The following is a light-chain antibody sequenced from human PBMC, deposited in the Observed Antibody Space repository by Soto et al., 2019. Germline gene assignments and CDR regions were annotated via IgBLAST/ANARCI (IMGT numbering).Light chain of an antibody. Sequence: IQMTQSPSTLSASVGDSVTITCRASQNIRNWLSWYQQKPGKAPDLLIYAASSLQTGVPSRFSGSGSGTDFTLTISSLQPEDFATYYCLQDYSYPRTFGQGTKVDIK. J-gene: IGKJ1*01. V-gene: IGKV1-6*01. CDR3: LQDYSYPRT. CDR2: AAS. CDR1: QNIRNW.